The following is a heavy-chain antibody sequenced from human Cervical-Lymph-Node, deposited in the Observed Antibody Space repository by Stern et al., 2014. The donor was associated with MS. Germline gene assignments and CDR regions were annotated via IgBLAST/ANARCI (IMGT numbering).Heavy chain of an antibody. D-gene: IGHD3-22*01. CDR1: GYTFTSYP. J-gene: IGHJ3*02. CDR3: ARSDSMIVVVYAFDI. CDR2: INTNAGNP. V-gene: IGHV7-4-1*02. Sequence: VQLVESGSELKKPGASVKVSCKASGYTFTSYPLSWVRQAPGQGLEWMGCINTNAGNPTYAQGFTGRFVFSLDTSGRTAYLQISSLKAEDTAVYYCARSDSMIVVVYAFDIWGQGTMVTVSS.